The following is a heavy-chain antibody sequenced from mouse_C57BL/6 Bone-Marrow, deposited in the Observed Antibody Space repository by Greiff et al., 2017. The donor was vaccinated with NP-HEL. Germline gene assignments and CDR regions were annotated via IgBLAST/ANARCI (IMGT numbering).Heavy chain of an antibody. V-gene: IGHV14-4*01. J-gene: IGHJ3*01. Sequence: EVQLQQSGAELVRPGASVKLSCTASGFNIKDDYMHWVKQRPEPGLEWIGWIDPENGDTEYASKFQGKATLTADTSSNKAYLQLSSLTSEDTAVYYCTTWIYDGSRFAYWGQGTLVTVSA. CDR1: GFNIKDDY. D-gene: IGHD1-1*01. CDR3: TTWIYDGSRFAY. CDR2: IDPENGDT.